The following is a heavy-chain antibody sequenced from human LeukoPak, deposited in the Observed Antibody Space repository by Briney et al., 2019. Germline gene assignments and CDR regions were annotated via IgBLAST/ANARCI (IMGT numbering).Heavy chain of an antibody. Sequence: SVKVSCKASGGTFSSYAISWVRQAPGQGLEWMGGIIPIFGTANYAQKFQGRVTITTDESTSTAYMELSSLRSEDTAVYYCARSPIVVVPAAISMGDAFDIWGQGTMVTVSS. D-gene: IGHD2-2*01. CDR1: GGTFSSYA. V-gene: IGHV1-69*05. CDR3: ARSPIVVVPAAISMGDAFDI. CDR2: IIPIFGTA. J-gene: IGHJ3*02.